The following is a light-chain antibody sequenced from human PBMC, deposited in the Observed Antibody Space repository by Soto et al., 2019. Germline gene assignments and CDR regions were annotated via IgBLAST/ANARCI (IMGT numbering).Light chain of an antibody. CDR1: QSVSNNY. Sequence: EIVLTQSPGTLSLSPGERATLSCRASQSVSNNYLAWYQQKPGQAPRLLIYGASNRATGIPDRFDGSGSGTEFALTISRQEPEDVAVYYCQPYGSSGTFGHGDKVEIK. V-gene: IGKV3-20*01. J-gene: IGKJ1*01. CDR3: QPYGSSGT. CDR2: GAS.